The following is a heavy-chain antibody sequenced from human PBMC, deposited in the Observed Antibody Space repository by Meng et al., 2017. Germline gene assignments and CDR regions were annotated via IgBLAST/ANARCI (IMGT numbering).Heavy chain of an antibody. CDR3: ARVKKAAAGAFDI. CDR1: GDSVSSNSAA. V-gene: IGHV6-1*01. J-gene: IGHJ3*02. D-gene: IGHD6-13*01. Sequence: SQTPSLTCAISGDSVSSNSAAWNWIRQPPSRGLEWLGRTYYRSKWYNDYAVSVKSRITINPDTSKNQFSLQLNSVTPEDTAVYYCARVKKAAAGAFDIWGQGTMVTVSS. CDR2: TYYRSKWYN.